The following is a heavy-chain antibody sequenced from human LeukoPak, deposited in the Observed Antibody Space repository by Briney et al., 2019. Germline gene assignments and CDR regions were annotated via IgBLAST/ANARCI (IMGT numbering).Heavy chain of an antibody. V-gene: IGHV3-72*01. D-gene: IGHD1-20*01. J-gene: IGHJ3*01. CDR2: IRKKSNRYTT. Sequence: GGSLRLSCAASGFTFSDHFMDWVRQAPGKGLEWVGRIRKKSNRYTTEYAASVKGRFTFSRDDSRTLVYLQMNSLETEDTAVYYCARVSAITGATDALDFWGQGTMVTVSS. CDR3: ARVSAITGATDALDF. CDR1: GFTFSDHF.